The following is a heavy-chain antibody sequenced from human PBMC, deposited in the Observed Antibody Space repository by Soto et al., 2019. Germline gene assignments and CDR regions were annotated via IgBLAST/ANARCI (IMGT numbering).Heavy chain of an antibody. Sequence: ASVKVSCKASGYTFTSYYMHWVRQAPGQGLEWMGIINPSGGSANYAQKFQGRVTMTRDTSTSTVYMELSSLRSGDTAVYYCARDRTSGGLFDYWGQGTLVTVSS. CDR3: ARDRTSGGLFDY. D-gene: IGHD2-15*01. CDR1: GYTFTSYY. CDR2: INPSGGSA. V-gene: IGHV1-46*01. J-gene: IGHJ4*02.